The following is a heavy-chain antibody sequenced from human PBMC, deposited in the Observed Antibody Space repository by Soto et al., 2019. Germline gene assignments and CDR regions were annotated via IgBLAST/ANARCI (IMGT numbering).Heavy chain of an antibody. CDR2: INAGNGNT. CDR3: ARHGLDSSGWKILDY. D-gene: IGHD6-19*01. CDR1: GYTFTSYA. J-gene: IGHJ4*02. Sequence: ASVKVSCKASGYTFTSYAMHWVRQAPGQRLEWMGWINAGNGNTKYSQKFQGRVTITRDTSASTAYMELSSLRSEDTAVYYCARHGLDSSGWKILDYWGQGTLVTVSS. V-gene: IGHV1-3*01.